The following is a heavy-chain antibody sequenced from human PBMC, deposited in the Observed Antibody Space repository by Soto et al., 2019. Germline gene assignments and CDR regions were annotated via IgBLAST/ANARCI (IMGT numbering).Heavy chain of an antibody. Sequence: SETLSLTCAVYGGSFSGYYWSWIRQPPGKGLEWIGEIYHSGSTNYNPSLKSRVTISVDKSKNQFSLKLSSVTAADTAVYYCARGSKGTTNCSGGSCYSGIYYYYMDVWGKGTTVTVSS. J-gene: IGHJ6*03. D-gene: IGHD2-15*01. CDR3: ARGSKGTTNCSGGSCYSGIYYYYMDV. V-gene: IGHV4-34*01. CDR1: GGSFSGYY. CDR2: IYHSGST.